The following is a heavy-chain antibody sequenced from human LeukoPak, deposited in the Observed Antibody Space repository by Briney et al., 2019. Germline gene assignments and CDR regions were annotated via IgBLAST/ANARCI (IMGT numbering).Heavy chain of an antibody. J-gene: IGHJ4*02. CDR3: ARDKSIVGAPLDY. D-gene: IGHD1-26*01. V-gene: IGHV3-33*01. Sequence: PGGSLRLSCAASGFTFSSYGMHWVRQAPGKGLEGVAVIWYDGSKKYHADSVKGRFTISRDNSKNTLYLQMNSLRAEDTAVYYCARDKSIVGAPLDYWGQGTLVTVSS. CDR1: GFTFSSYG. CDR2: IWYDGSKK.